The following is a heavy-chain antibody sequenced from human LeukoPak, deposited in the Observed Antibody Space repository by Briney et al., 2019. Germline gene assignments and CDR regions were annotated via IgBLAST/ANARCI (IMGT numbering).Heavy chain of an antibody. CDR1: GFTFSSYE. J-gene: IGHJ3*02. Sequence: PGGSLRLSCAASGFTFSSYEMNWVRQAPGKGLEWVSYISSSGSTIYYADSVKGRFTISRDNAKNSLYLQMNSLSAEDTAVYYCARDAVGARVDAFDIWGQGTMVTVSS. D-gene: IGHD1-26*01. CDR2: ISSSGSTI. V-gene: IGHV3-48*03. CDR3: ARDAVGARVDAFDI.